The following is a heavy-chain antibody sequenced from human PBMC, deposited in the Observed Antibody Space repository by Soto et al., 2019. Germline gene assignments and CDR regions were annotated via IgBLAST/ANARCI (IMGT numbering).Heavy chain of an antibody. CDR2: ISANGDNV. CDR3: AKDMKWGGIQTIHYFDS. J-gene: IGHJ4*02. Sequence: HPGGSLRLSCVASGFTVDDYAMHWVRQAPGKGLEWVSGISANGDNVDYADSVKGRFTVSRYNAKNYLFLQMNSLRPEDTALYYCAKDMKWGGIQTIHYFDSWGQGT. V-gene: IGHV3-9*01. D-gene: IGHD5-18*01. CDR1: GFTVDDYA.